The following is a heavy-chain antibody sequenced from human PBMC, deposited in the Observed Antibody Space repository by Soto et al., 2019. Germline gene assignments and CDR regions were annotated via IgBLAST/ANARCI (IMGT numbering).Heavy chain of an antibody. CDR3: PRVVPAAIGRYWLNA. V-gene: IGHV4-31*03. J-gene: IGHJ5*02. CDR1: GCSISSGGYY. Sequence: SESLSLTCPVSGCSISSGGYYWSWIRQHPGKGLEWIGYIYYSGSTYYNPSLKSRVTISVDTSKNQFSLKLSSVTAADTAVYYCPRVVPAAIGRYWLNACPQGTLVTVSS. D-gene: IGHD2-2*02. CDR2: IYYSGST.